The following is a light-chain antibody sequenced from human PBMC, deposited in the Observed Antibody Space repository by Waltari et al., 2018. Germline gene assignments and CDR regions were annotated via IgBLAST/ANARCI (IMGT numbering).Light chain of an antibody. V-gene: IGKV1-39*01. Sequence: DIRLTQSPSSLSASVVDRVTITCRASQSISKYLNWYQQKPGKAPKLLIYAASTLQSGVPSRFSGSGSGTDFALTISSLQAEDFATYYCQQSFSTPPITFGQGTRLEIK. J-gene: IGKJ5*01. CDR2: AAS. CDR3: QQSFSTPPIT. CDR1: QSISKY.